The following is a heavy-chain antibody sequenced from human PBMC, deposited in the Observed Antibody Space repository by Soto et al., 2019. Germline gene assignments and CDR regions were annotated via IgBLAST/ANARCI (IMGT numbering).Heavy chain of an antibody. J-gene: IGHJ6*02. CDR2: INHTGGT. CDR1: GGSVNGYY. Sequence: SETLSLTCAVYGGSVNGYYWNWIRQPPGKGLEWIGEINHTGGTHYNPSLKSRVTISVDTSKNQFSLNLSSVTAADTAVYYCAKEPVSITIFGVSGMDVWGRGTTVTVSS. D-gene: IGHD3-3*01. CDR3: AKEPVSITIFGVSGMDV. V-gene: IGHV4-34*09.